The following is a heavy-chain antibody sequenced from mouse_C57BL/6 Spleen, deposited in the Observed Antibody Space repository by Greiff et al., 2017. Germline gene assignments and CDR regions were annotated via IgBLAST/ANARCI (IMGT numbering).Heavy chain of an antibody. J-gene: IGHJ1*03. V-gene: IGHV5-16*01. Sequence: EVKLVESEGGLVQPGSSMKLSCTASGFTFSDYYMAWVRQVPEKGLEWVANINYDGSSTYYLDPLKSRFTISRDNANNILDLQMSSLKSEDTAADYCAREGYYGPYWYFDVWGTGTTVTVSS. CDR3: AREGYYGPYWYFDV. CDR2: INYDGSST. CDR1: GFTFSDYY. D-gene: IGHD1-1*01.